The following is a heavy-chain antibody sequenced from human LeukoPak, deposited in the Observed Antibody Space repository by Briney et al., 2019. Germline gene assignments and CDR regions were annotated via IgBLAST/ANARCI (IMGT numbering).Heavy chain of an antibody. Sequence: GGSLRLSCAASGFTFSSYSMNWVRQAPGKGLEWVSSITSSSNYIYYADSLKGRFTISRDNAKNFLYLQMNSLRAEDTAVYYCARDTSDWLLFTPFDYWGQGTLVTVSS. V-gene: IGHV3-21*01. CDR3: ARDTSDWLLFTPFDY. CDR2: ITSSSNYI. D-gene: IGHD3-9*01. CDR1: GFTFSSYS. J-gene: IGHJ4*02.